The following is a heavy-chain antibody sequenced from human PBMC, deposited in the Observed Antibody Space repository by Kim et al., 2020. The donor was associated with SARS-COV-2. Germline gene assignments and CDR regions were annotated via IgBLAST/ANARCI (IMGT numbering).Heavy chain of an antibody. V-gene: IGHV1-69*13. CDR3: ARDPVGAGGTPAYYYGMDV. CDR2: IIPIFGTA. Sequence: SVKVSCKASGGTFSSYAISWVRQAPGQGLEWMGGIIPIFGTANYAQKFQGRVTITADESTSTAYMELSSLRSEDTAVYYCARDPVGAGGTPAYYYGMDVWGQGTTVTVSS. J-gene: IGHJ6*02. D-gene: IGHD2-15*01. CDR1: GGTFSSYA.